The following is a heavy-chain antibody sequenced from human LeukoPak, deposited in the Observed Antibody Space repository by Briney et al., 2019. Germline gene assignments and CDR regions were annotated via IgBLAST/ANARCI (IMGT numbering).Heavy chain of an antibody. D-gene: IGHD2-21*01. CDR1: GYTIIAYY. J-gene: IGHJ3*01. Sequence: ASVKVSCKPSGYTIIAYYIHSVRQAPGQGLEWMGWINPNSGDTNYAQKFQDRVTMTWDTSVSTAYMELSSLTSDDTAVYYCASKGDGSCDSSLCQGAFDFWGQGSVVTVSS. CDR2: INPNSGDT. V-gene: IGHV1-2*02. CDR3: ASKGDGSCDSSLCQGAFDF.